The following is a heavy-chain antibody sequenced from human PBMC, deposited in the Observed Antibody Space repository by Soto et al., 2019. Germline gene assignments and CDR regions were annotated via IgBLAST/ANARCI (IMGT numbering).Heavy chain of an antibody. CDR3: ARCSRDLPVTTLEYYFDY. Sequence: QVQLVQSGAEVKKPGSSVKVSCKASGGTFSSYAISWVRQAPGQGLEWMGGIIPIFGTANYAQKFQGRVTITADESTSPAYMELSSLRSEDTAVYYCARCSRDLPVTTLEYYFDYWGQGTLVTVSS. J-gene: IGHJ4*02. D-gene: IGHD4-17*01. V-gene: IGHV1-69*12. CDR2: IIPIFGTA. CDR1: GGTFSSYA.